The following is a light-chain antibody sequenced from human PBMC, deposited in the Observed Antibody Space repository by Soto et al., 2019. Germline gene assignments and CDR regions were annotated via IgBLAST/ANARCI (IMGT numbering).Light chain of an antibody. CDR1: QGIRDA. CDR3: IQHSDSPFP. Sequence: DIQMTQSPSSLSASVGDRVTITCRASQGIRDALGWYQQKPGKVPKRLIYSASSLQNGVPSRFSGSGSETVFPLTPTSRQPEDFATYFCIQHSDSPFPFGQGTRLEI. V-gene: IGKV1-17*01. J-gene: IGKJ2*01. CDR2: SAS.